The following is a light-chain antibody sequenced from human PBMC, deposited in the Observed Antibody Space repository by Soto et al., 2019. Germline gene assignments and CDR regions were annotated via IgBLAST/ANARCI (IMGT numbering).Light chain of an antibody. Sequence: EVVLTQSPATLSLSPGERAILSCRASHNVGYDLAWYQQRPGQVPRLLISDAFNRATGIPARFSGSGSGTDFTLTISSLEPEDFAVYYCQQPNGWPLTFGGGTKVEI. CDR2: DAF. CDR3: QQPNGWPLT. J-gene: IGKJ4*01. CDR1: HNVGYD. V-gene: IGKV3-11*01.